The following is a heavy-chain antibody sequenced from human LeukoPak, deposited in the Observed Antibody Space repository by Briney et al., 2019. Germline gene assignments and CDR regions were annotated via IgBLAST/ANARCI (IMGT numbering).Heavy chain of an antibody. CDR2: IYYSGST. V-gene: IGHV4-39*07. J-gene: IGHJ4*02. CDR1: GDSTTSYY. D-gene: IGHD3-22*01. CDR3: AIRGADYDSSGYSPGFDY. Sequence: SGTLSLTCSVSGDSTTSYYWGWIRQPPGKGLEWIGSIYYSGSTYYNPSLKGRVTISVDTSKNQFSLKLSSVTAADTAVYYCAIRGADYDSSGYSPGFDYWGQGTLVTVSS.